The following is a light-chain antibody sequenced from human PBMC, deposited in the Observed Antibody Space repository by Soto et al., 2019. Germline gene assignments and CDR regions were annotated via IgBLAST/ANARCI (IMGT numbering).Light chain of an antibody. CDR2: GAS. CDR3: QQYGSFT. CDR1: QSVSSSY. Sequence: EIVLTQSPGTLSLSPGERATLSCRASQSVSSSYLAWYQQKPGQAPRLLIYGASSRATGITDRFSGSGSGTDFTLTISRLEPEDFAVYYCQQYGSFTFGGGTKVEIK. J-gene: IGKJ4*01. V-gene: IGKV3-20*01.